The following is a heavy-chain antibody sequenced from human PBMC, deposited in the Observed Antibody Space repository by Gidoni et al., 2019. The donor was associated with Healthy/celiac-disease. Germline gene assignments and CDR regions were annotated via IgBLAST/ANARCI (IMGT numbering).Heavy chain of an antibody. Sequence: GFTFSSYAMHWVRQAPGKGLEWVAVISYDGSNKYYADSVKGRFTISRDNSKNTLYLQMNSLRAEDTAVYYCARVHPPFYYYDSSALVYWGQGTLVTVSS. CDR1: GFTFSSYA. J-gene: IGHJ4*02. CDR3: ARVHPPFYYYDSSALVY. V-gene: IGHV3-30-3*01. D-gene: IGHD3-22*01. CDR2: ISYDGSNK.